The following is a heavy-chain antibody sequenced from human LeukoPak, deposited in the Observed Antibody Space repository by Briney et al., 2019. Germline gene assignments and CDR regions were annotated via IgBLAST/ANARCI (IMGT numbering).Heavy chain of an antibody. CDR3: AREGDYGDYVFDY. CDR2: IYYSGST. V-gene: IGHV4-59*01. Sequence: SETQPLTCTVSGGSISGYYWSWLRQPPGKGLEWIGYIYYSGSTNYNPSLKSRVTISVDTSKNQFSLKLSSVTAADTAVYYCAREGDYGDYVFDYWGQGTLVTVSS. J-gene: IGHJ4*02. CDR1: GGSISGYY. D-gene: IGHD4-17*01.